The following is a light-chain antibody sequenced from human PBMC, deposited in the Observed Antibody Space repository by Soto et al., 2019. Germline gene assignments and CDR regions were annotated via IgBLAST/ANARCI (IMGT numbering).Light chain of an antibody. J-gene: IGLJ1*01. V-gene: IGLV2-14*03. Sequence: QSVLTQPASVSGSPGQSITISCTGTSSDVGAYTFVSWYQQHPDKVPKLMLFDVSRRPSGVSDRFSGSKSGNTASLTISGLQPEDEADYYCSSYTSSSTHVFGSGTKLTVL. CDR1: SSDVGAYTF. CDR2: DVS. CDR3: SSYTSSSTHV.